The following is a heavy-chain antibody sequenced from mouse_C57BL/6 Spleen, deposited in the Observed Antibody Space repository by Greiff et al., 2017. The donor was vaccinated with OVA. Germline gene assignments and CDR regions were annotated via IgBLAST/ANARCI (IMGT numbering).Heavy chain of an antibody. CDR3: AREGYGSSYFDY. Sequence: VHLVESGPELVKPGASVKISCKASGYAFSSSWMNWVKQRPGKGLEWIGRIYPGDGDTNYNGKFKGKATMTADKSSSTAYMQLSSLTSEDSAVCFCAREGYGSSYFDYWGQGTTLTVSS. V-gene: IGHV1-82*01. CDR1: GYAFSSSW. CDR2: IYPGDGDT. J-gene: IGHJ2*01. D-gene: IGHD1-1*01.